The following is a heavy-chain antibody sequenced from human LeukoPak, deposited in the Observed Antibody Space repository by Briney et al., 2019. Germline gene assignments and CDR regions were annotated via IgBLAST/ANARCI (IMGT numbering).Heavy chain of an antibody. J-gene: IGHJ4*02. D-gene: IGHD2-15*01. V-gene: IGHV3-48*04. Sequence: PGGSLRLSCVASGFSLSSYSMNWVRQAPGKGLGWISFIHSSGGIIFYAESVKGRFTISRDNAKNSLYLQMNSLRAEDTAVYYCYCAVEDYWGQGTLVTVSS. CDR1: GFSLSSYS. CDR3: YCAVEDY. CDR2: IHSSGGII.